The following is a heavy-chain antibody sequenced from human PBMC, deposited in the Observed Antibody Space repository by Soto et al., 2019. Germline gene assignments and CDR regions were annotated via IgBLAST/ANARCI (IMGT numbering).Heavy chain of an antibody. CDR3: AKGGYFGSGSRRFDP. D-gene: IGHD3-10*01. CDR1: GFTFSSSA. CDR2: IIGSGDYT. J-gene: IGHJ5*02. Sequence: EVQLLESGGGLVQPGGSLRLSCAASGFTFSSSAMSWVRQAPGKGLEWVSGIIGSGDYTYYADSVKGRFTISRDNSKNTLYLQMDSLRAEDTAVYYCAKGGYFGSGSRRFDPWGQGTLVTVSS. V-gene: IGHV3-23*01.